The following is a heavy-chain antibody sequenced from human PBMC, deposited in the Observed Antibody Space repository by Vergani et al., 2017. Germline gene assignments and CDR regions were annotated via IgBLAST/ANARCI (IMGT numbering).Heavy chain of an antibody. CDR1: GFTVSSNY. D-gene: IGHD6-13*01. V-gene: IGHV3-53*01. J-gene: IGHJ1*01. CDR2: IYSGGST. Sequence: EVQLVESGGGLIQPGGSLRLSCAASGFTVSSNYMSWVRQAPGKGLEWVSVIYSGGSTYYADYVKGRFTISRDNSKNTLYLQMNSLRAEDTAVYYGASERYSSSWYSSWGQGTLVTVSS. CDR3: ASERYSSSWYSS.